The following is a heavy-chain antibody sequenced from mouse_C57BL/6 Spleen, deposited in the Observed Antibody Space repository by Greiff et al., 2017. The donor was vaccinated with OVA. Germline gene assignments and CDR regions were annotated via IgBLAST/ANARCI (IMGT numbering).Heavy chain of an antibody. D-gene: IGHD2-5*01. J-gene: IGHJ2*01. CDR3: ARKQSNYVGYFDY. CDR2: ILPGSGST. V-gene: IGHV1-9*01. Sequence: VQLVESGAELMKPGASVKLSCKATGYTFTGYWIEWVKQRPGHGLEWIGEILPGSGSTNYNDKFKGKATFTADTSSNTAYMQLSSLTTEDSAIVYCARKQSNYVGYFDYWGQGTTLTVSS. CDR1: GYTFTGYW.